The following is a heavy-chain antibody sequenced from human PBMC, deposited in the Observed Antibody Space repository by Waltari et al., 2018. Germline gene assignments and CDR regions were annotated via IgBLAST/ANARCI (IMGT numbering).Heavy chain of an antibody. CDR3: ARGTDPYGSGSYYDH. CDR1: GFTFPTYG. Sequence: QLVQSGAEVRKPGASVKVSCKASGFTFPTYGIHWVRQAPGQGLEWMGWISGSTGNTNYAQRLTGRVTMTTDTATSTAYMALRSLTPDDTAVYYCARGTDPYGSGSYYDHWGQGTLVTVSS. D-gene: IGHD3-10*01. V-gene: IGHV1-18*01. J-gene: IGHJ4*02. CDR2: ISGSTGNT.